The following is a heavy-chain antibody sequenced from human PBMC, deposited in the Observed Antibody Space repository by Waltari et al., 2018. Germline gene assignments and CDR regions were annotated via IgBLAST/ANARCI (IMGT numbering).Heavy chain of an antibody. CDR3: ARDVDWGVGALGY. Sequence: EVQLVESGGGLVQPGGSLRLSCAASGFTFSNDWMHWVRQIPGKGLMWVSRINSDGTNIVYADSVRGRFTISKDNAKNTLYLQMNSLSAEDTAVYYCARDVDWGVGALGYWGQGNPVTVS. CDR1: GFTFSNDW. CDR2: INSDGTNI. D-gene: IGHD1-26*01. J-gene: IGHJ4*02. V-gene: IGHV3-74*01.